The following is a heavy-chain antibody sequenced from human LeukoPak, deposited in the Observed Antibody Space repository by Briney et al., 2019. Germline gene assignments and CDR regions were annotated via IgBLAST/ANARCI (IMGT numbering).Heavy chain of an antibody. CDR1: GFTFSGSA. V-gene: IGHV3-73*01. Sequence: PGGSLRLSCAASGFTFSGSAMHWVRQASGKGLEWVGRIRSKANSYATAYAASVKGRFTISRDDSKNTAYLQMNSLKTEDTAVYYCTSVLGYYGPGSYYSPRDYWGQGTLVTVSS. J-gene: IGHJ4*02. CDR2: IRSKANSYAT. D-gene: IGHD3-10*01. CDR3: TSVLGYYGPGSYYSPRDY.